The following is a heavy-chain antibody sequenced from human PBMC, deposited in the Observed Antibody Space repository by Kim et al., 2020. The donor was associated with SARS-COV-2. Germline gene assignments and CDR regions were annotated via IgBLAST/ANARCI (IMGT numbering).Heavy chain of an antibody. CDR1: GYTFTGYY. J-gene: IGHJ6*02. CDR2: INPNSGGT. D-gene: IGHD6-13*01. Sequence: ASVKVSCKASGYTFTGYYMHWVRQAPGQGLEWMGWINPNSGGTNYAQKFQGRVTMTRDTSISTAYMELSRLRSDDTAVYYCARDLLRKRGSSWYLIEYYGMDVWGQGTTVTVSS. CDR3: ARDLLRKRGSSWYLIEYYGMDV. V-gene: IGHV1-2*02.